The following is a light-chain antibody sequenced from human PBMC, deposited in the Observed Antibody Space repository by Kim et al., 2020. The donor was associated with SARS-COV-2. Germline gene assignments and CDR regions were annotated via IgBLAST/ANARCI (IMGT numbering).Light chain of an antibody. J-gene: IGKJ4*01. Sequence: SPGDRVSVSCRASQSFSIYLAWYQQNPGHAPRILIYDASKTTTGIPARFSGSGSGTDFTLTISSLEPEDVAVYYCQQRSNWPPLTFGGGTKVDIK. CDR2: DAS. CDR3: QQRSNWPPLT. CDR1: QSFSIY. V-gene: IGKV3-11*01.